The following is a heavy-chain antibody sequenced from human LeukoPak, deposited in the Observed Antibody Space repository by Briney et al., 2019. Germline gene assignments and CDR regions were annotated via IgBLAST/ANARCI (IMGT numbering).Heavy chain of an antibody. J-gene: IGHJ6*02. D-gene: IGHD2-15*01. V-gene: IGHV3-23*01. CDR3: ARVGCSGGSCYSGVRSYYYYGMDV. CDR2: ISGSGGST. CDR1: GFTFSSYA. Sequence: GGSLRLSCAASGFTFSSYAMSWVRQAPGKGLEWVSAISGSGGSTYYADSVKGRFTISRDNSKNTLYLQMNSLRAEDTAVYYCARVGCSGGSCYSGVRSYYYYGMDVWGQGTTVTVSS.